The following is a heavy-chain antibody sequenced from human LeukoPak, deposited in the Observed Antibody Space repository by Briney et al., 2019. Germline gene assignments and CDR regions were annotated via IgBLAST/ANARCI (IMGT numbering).Heavy chain of an antibody. CDR2: IKQDGSEK. D-gene: IGHD1-26*01. Sequence: GGSLRLSCVAFGLDYNTYWMSWVRQAPGKGLEWVANIKQDGSEKNYVDSVKGRFTISRDNAKNSLYLQMNSLRAEDTAIYYCTRDYRGTFDYWGQGTLVTVSS. CDR1: GLDYNTYW. V-gene: IGHV3-7*03. J-gene: IGHJ4*02. CDR3: TRDYRGTFDY.